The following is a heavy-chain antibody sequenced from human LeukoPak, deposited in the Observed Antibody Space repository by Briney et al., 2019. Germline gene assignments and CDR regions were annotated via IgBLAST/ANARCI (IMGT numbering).Heavy chain of an antibody. J-gene: IGHJ4*02. Sequence: GGSLRLSCAASGFTFSNVWMSWVRQAPGKGLEWVGRIKSKTDGGTTDYAAPVKGRFTISRDDSKNTLNLQMNSLKTEDAAVYYCTPSLAVAGSLDYWGQGTLVTVSS. CDR3: TPSLAVAGSLDY. CDR2: IKSKTDGGTT. V-gene: IGHV3-15*01. D-gene: IGHD6-19*01. CDR1: GFTFSNVW.